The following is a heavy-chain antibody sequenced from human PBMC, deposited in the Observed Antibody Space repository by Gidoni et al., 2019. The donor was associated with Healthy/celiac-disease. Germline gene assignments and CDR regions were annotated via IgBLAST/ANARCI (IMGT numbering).Heavy chain of an antibody. Sequence: QVQLVASGGGLVKPGGSMRISGAASGFTCSDYYMSWIRQAPGKWREWFSYFSSSGSTIYYAYSVKGRFTISRDNAKNSLYLQMNSLRAEDTAVYYCARDTGYALGGYYYYGMDVWGQGTTVTVSS. CDR3: ARDTGYALGGYYYYGMDV. CDR1: GFTCSDYY. V-gene: IGHV3-11*01. CDR2: FSSSGSTI. D-gene: IGHD2-2*01. J-gene: IGHJ6*02.